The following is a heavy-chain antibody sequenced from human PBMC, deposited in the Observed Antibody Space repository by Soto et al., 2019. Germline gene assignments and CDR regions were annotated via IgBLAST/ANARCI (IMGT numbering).Heavy chain of an antibody. CDR2: IIPIFGTA. Sequence: SVKVSCKASGGTFSSYAISWVRQAPGQGLEWMGGIIPIFGTANYAQKFQGRVTITADESTSTACMELSSLRSEDTAVYYCASFIADAGTTEIYTWGQRNVLTISS. CDR3: ASFIADAGTTEIYT. V-gene: IGHV1-69*13. D-gene: IGHD6-13*01. J-gene: IGHJ5*02. CDR1: GGTFSSYA.